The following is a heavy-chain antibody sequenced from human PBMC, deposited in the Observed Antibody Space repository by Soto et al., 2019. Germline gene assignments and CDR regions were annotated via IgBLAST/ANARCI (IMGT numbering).Heavy chain of an antibody. Sequence: EVQLVESGGGLVQPGGSLRLSCEASGFTFSSYWMHWVRQPPGKGLEWVSRIDYDGSTINYADPVKGRFSISRDNAKNTVYLQTNSLTAEDTAVYSCGRVARGAWGVDDCWGQGTLVIVSS. CDR2: IDYDGSTI. CDR3: GRVARGAWGVDDC. CDR1: GFTFSSYW. J-gene: IGHJ4*02. V-gene: IGHV3-74*01. D-gene: IGHD3-10*01.